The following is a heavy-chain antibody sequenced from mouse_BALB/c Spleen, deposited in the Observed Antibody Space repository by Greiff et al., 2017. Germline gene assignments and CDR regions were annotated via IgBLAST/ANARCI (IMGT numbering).Heavy chain of an antibody. Sequence: ESGPGLVKPSQSLSLTCSVTGYSITSGYYWNWIRQFPGNKLEWMGYISYDGSNNYNPSLKNRISITRDTSKNQFFLKLNSVTTEDTATYYCASPRAFYAMDYWGQGTSVTVSS. CDR2: ISYDGSN. J-gene: IGHJ4*01. CDR1: GYSITSGYY. CDR3: ASPRAFYAMDY. V-gene: IGHV3-6*02.